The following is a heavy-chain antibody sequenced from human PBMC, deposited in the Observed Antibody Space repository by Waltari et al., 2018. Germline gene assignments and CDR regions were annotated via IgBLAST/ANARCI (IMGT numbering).Heavy chain of an antibody. Sequence: QVQLVQSGAEVKKPGSSVKDSCKASGGTFSSYAISWVRPAPGQGLEWMGGIIPIFGTANYAQKFQGRVTITADKSTSTAYMELSSLRSEDTAVYYCARDPRYYDFWSGYRYWYFDLWGRGTLVTVSS. V-gene: IGHV1-69*14. CDR3: ARDPRYYDFWSGYRYWYFDL. D-gene: IGHD3-3*01. CDR2: IIPIFGTA. CDR1: GGTFSSYA. J-gene: IGHJ2*01.